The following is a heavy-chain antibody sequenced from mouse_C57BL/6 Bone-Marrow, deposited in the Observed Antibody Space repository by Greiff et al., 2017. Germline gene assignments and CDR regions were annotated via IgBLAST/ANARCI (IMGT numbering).Heavy chain of an antibody. Sequence: ESGPGILQSSQTLSLTCSFSGFSLSTSGMGVSWIRQPSGKGLEWLAHIYWDDDKRYNPSLKSRLTISKDTSRNQVFLKITSVDTADTATYYCARLNYYGSSSDWYFDVWGTGTTVTVSS. CDR1: GFSLSTSGMG. CDR2: IYWDDDK. D-gene: IGHD1-1*01. V-gene: IGHV8-12*01. CDR3: ARLNYYGSSSDWYFDV. J-gene: IGHJ1*03.